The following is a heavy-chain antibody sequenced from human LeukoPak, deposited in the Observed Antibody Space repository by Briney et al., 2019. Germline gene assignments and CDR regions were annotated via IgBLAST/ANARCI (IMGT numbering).Heavy chain of an antibody. J-gene: IGHJ4*02. CDR2: IYSGGDI. D-gene: IGHD2-2*02. CDR3: AIWEPAAIGGNPEYYFDY. Sequence: PGGSLRLSCAASGFTFSSYAMSWIRQTPGKGLERVSAIYSGGDIYYAHSVKGRFTISRDSSKNTLYLQMNSLRVEDTAVYYCAIWEPAAIGGNPEYYFDYWGQGTLVTVSS. CDR1: GFTFSSYA. V-gene: IGHV3-23*05.